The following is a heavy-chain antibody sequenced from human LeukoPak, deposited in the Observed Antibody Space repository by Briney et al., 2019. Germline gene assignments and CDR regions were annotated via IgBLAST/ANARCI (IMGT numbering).Heavy chain of an antibody. V-gene: IGHV4-4*02. D-gene: IGHD3-22*01. CDR1: GFTFSSYAM. CDR3: ARAFHYDSSGYPGA. CDR2: IYHTGST. J-gene: IGHJ5*02. Sequence: PGGSLRLSCAASGFTFSSYAMSWVRQPPGKGLEWIGEIYHTGSTNYNPSLKSRVTISVDKSKNQVSLKLSSVTAADTAVYYCARAFHYDSSGYPGAWGQGTLVTVSS.